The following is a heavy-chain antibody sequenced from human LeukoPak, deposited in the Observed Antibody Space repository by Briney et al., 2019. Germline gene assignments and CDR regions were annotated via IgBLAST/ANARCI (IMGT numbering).Heavy chain of an antibody. Sequence: SETLSLTCTVSGGSISSYYWSWIRQPPGKGLEWIAYIYYSGSTNYNPSLKSRVTISVDTSKNQFSLKLSSVTAADTAVYYCARDGGWAFDYWGQGTLVTVSS. CDR2: IYYSGST. V-gene: IGHV4-59*01. CDR3: ARDGGWAFDY. CDR1: GGSISSYY. J-gene: IGHJ4*02. D-gene: IGHD6-19*01.